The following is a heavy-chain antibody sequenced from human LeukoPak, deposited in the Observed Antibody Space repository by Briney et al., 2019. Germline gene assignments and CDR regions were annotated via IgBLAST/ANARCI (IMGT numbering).Heavy chain of an antibody. D-gene: IGHD2-15*01. CDR1: GYTFTGYY. CDR3: ARGEAIGYCSGGSCYSRRYYYYMDV. J-gene: IGHJ6*03. Sequence: ASVKVSCKASGYTFTGYYMHWVRQAPGQGLEWMGRINPNSGGTNYAQKFQGRVTMTRDTSISTAYMELSRLRSDDTAVYYCARGEAIGYCSGGSCYSRRYYYYMDVWGKGTTVTVSS. V-gene: IGHV1-2*06. CDR2: INPNSGGT.